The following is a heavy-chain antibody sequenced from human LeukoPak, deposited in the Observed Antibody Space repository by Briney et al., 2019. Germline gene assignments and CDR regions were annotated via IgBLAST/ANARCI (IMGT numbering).Heavy chain of an antibody. J-gene: IGHJ4*02. V-gene: IGHV1-2*06. CDR2: VNPNSGGT. CDR1: GYTFTGYY. CDR3: ARDLDTLTIFDY. D-gene: IGHD5-18*01. Sequence: GASVKVSCKASGYTFTGYYMHWVRQAPGQGFEWMGRVNPNSGGTNSAQKFQGRVTMTRDTSISTAYMELSRLRSDDTAVYYCARDLDTLTIFDYWGQGTLVTVSS.